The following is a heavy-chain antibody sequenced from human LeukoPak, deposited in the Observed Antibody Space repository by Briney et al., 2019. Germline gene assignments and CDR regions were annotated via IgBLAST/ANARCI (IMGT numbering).Heavy chain of an antibody. V-gene: IGHV4-59*01. D-gene: IGHD1-26*01. CDR3: ARAYSGSYLPHDY. CDR2: IYYSGST. J-gene: IGHJ4*02. CDR1: GGSISSYY. Sequence: PSETLSLTCTVSGGSISSYYWSWIRQPPGKGLEWIGYIYYSGSTNYNPSLKSRVTIPVDTSKNQFSLKLSSVTAADTAVYYCARAYSGSYLPHDYWGQGTLVTVSS.